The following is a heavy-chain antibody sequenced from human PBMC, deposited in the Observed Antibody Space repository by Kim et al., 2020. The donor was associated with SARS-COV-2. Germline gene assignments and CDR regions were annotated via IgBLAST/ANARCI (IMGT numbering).Heavy chain of an antibody. V-gene: IGHV3-53*01. CDR1: GFTVSSNY. CDR3: ARPRATAQYSSGWYVYYYYYMDV. J-gene: IGHJ6*03. Sequence: GGSLRRSCAASGFTVSSNYMSWVRQAPGKGLEWVSVIYSGGSTYYADSVKGRFTISRHNSKNTLYLQMNSLRAEDTAVYYCARPRATAQYSSGWYVYYYYYMDVWGKGTTVTVSS. D-gene: IGHD6-19*01. CDR2: IYSGGST.